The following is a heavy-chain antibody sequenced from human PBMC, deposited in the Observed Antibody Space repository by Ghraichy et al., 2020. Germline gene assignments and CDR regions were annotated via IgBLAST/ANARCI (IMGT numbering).Heavy chain of an antibody. V-gene: IGHV4-39*01. Sequence: SETLSLTCTVSGGSISSSSYYWGWIRQPPGKGLEWIGSIYYSGSTYYNPSLKSRVTISVDTSKNQFSLKLSSVTAADTAVYYCASETLDILTLPVWGQGTLVTVSS. CDR3: ASETLDILTLPV. D-gene: IGHD3-9*01. J-gene: IGHJ4*02. CDR2: IYYSGST. CDR1: GGSISSSSYY.